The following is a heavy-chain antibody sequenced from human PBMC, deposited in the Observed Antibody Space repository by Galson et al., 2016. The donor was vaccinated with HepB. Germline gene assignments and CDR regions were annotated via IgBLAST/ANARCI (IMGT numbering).Heavy chain of an antibody. J-gene: IGHJ4*02. CDR3: ARILLNYDFWSGYSLDS. CDR2: IFSNDEK. D-gene: IGHD3-3*01. Sequence: PALVKPTQTLTLTCTVSGFSLSNARMGVTWIRQPPGKALEWLAYIFSNDEKSYSTSLKSRLTISKDTSTSQVVLTMTNMDPVDTATYYCARILLNYDFWSGYSLDSWGEGTLVTVSS. V-gene: IGHV2-26*01. CDR1: GFSLSNARMG.